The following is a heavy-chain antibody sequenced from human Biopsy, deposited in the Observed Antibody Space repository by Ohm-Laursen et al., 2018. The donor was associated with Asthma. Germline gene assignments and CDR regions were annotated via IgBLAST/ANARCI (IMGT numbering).Heavy chain of an antibody. V-gene: IGHV4-61*01. D-gene: IGHD6-19*01. CDR3: VRAVRNEQWLAPFDY. J-gene: IGHJ4*02. CDR1: GASVSTPNY. CDR2: VYWTGST. Sequence: SETLSLTCSVSGASVSTPNYWAWIRQPPEKGLEWMGYVYWTGSTNYNPSLKSRITMSVDTSKNRMFLELTSVTAADTAIYYRVRAVRNEQWLAPFDYWGQGKPVTVSS.